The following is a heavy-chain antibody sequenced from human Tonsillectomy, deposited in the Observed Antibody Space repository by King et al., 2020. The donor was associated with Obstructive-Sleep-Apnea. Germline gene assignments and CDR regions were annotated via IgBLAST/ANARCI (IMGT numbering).Heavy chain of an antibody. V-gene: IGHV5-51*01. CDR1: GYSFISYW. D-gene: IGHD3-22*01. Sequence: QLVQSGAEVKKPGESLKISCKGSGYSFISYWIDWVRQMPGKGLEWMGIIYPGDSDTRYSPSFQGQVTISVDKSINTAYLQWSSLKASDTAMYYCARHEWHYSDSSGRIDYWGQGTLVTVSS. J-gene: IGHJ4*02. CDR3: ARHEWHYSDSSGRIDY. CDR2: IYPGDSDT.